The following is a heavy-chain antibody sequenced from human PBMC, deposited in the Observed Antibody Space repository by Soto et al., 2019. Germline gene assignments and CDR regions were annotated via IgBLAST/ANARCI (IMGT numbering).Heavy chain of an antibody. CDR3: AKGRSGEYYSDALAV. J-gene: IGHJ6*02. CDR1: GFRFNSFA. CDR2: INANGGST. D-gene: IGHD3-10*01. Sequence: GGSLRLSCSTSGFRFNSFAIHWVRQAPGKGLEYVSAINANGGSTYFAGSVKGRFSISRDASRNNVFLEMNSLSPEDTAVYHCAKGRSGEYYSDALAVWGQGTTVTVSS. V-gene: IGHV3-64D*06.